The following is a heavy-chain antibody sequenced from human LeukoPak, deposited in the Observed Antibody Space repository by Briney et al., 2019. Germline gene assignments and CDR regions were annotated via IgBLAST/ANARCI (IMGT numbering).Heavy chain of an antibody. CDR2: ISSSSSYI. D-gene: IGHD5-18*01. Sequence: GGSLRLSCAASGFTFSSYSMNWVRQAPGKGLEWVSSISSSSSYIYYADSVKGRFTISRDNAKNSLYLQMNSLRADDTAVYYCVREGHRYGVFDYWGQGTLVTVSS. J-gene: IGHJ4*02. V-gene: IGHV3-21*01. CDR1: GFTFSSYS. CDR3: VREGHRYGVFDY.